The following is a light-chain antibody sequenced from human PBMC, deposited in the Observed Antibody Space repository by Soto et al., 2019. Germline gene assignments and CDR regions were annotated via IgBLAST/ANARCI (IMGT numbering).Light chain of an antibody. CDR1: QSLVYSDGNTY. J-gene: IGKJ1*01. Sequence: DVVMTQSPLSLPVTLGQPASISCRSSQSLVYSDGNTYLTWFQQRPGQSPRRLIHKVSNRDSGVPDRFRGSGSGTDFTLKISRVEVEDVGVYYCMQGTHSPWTFGQGTKVEIK. CDR3: MQGTHSPWT. V-gene: IGKV2-30*01. CDR2: KVS.